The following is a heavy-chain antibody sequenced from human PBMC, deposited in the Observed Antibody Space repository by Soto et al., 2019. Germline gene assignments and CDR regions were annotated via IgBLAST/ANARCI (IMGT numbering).Heavy chain of an antibody. CDR3: AKSFSSNWYDYFDY. CDR2: VSGGGGTT. Sequence: PGGSLSLSCAASGFTFVTFAMSWVRQAPGKGLEWVSAVSGGGGTTYYADSVKGRFTISRDKSKNTLYLQMNSLRAEDTALYYCAKSFSSNWYDYFDYWGQGSLVTVSS. J-gene: IGHJ4*02. D-gene: IGHD6-13*01. V-gene: IGHV3-23*01. CDR1: GFTFVTFA.